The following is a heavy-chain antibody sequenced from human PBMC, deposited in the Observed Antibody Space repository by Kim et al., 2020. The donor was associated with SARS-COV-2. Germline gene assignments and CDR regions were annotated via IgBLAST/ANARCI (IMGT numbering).Heavy chain of an antibody. CDR2: ISGDGGST. J-gene: IGHJ6*02. CDR3: AKAPGVTNAGLWLRYYGMDV. D-gene: IGHD5-18*01. Sequence: GGSLRLSCAASGFTFDDYAMHWVRQAPGKGLEWVSLISGDGGSTYYADSVKGRFTISRDNSKNSLYLQMNSLRTEDTALYYCAKAPGVTNAGLWLRYYGMDVWGQGTTVTVSS. CDR1: GFTFDDYA. V-gene: IGHV3-43*02.